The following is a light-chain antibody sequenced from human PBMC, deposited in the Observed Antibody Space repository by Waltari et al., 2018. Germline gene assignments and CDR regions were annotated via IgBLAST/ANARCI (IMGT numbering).Light chain of an antibody. CDR3: QAWDTSTVV. Sequence: SYELTQPPPVSVSPGQTASITCSGDELGDKYVCWYQQKPGQSPMLVIYQDGERPSGIPERFSGSNSGNTATLTISGTQAMDEADYYCQAWDTSTVVFGGGTELTVL. V-gene: IGLV3-1*01. CDR1: ELGDKY. J-gene: IGLJ2*01. CDR2: QDG.